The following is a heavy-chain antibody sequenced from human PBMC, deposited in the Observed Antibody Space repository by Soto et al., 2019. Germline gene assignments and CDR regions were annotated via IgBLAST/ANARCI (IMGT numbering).Heavy chain of an antibody. J-gene: IGHJ6*02. D-gene: IGHD3-10*01. Sequence: QVQLVQSGAEVKKPGSSVKVSCKASGGTFSSYAISWVRQAPGQGLEWMGGIIPIFGTANYAQKFQGRVTLTADESTSSAYMGLSSLRSEDTAVYYCARDSMVRGVIRRSYYYYGMDVWGQGTTVTVSS. CDR2: IIPIFGTA. CDR1: GGTFSSYA. V-gene: IGHV1-69*12. CDR3: ARDSMVRGVIRRSYYYYGMDV.